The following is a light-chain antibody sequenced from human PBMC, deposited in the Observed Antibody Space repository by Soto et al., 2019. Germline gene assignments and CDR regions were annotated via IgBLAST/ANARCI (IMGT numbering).Light chain of an antibody. CDR3: QQYASSPAT. Sequence: EVVLTQSPGTLSLSPGERATLSCRASQSLSANYLAWYQQKPVQAPRLLIYGASSRDAGTRDRVRGSGSGTDFTLTISGLEPEDFAVYYCQQYASSPATFGQGTKVEIK. V-gene: IGKV3-20*01. CDR1: QSLSANY. CDR2: GAS. J-gene: IGKJ1*01.